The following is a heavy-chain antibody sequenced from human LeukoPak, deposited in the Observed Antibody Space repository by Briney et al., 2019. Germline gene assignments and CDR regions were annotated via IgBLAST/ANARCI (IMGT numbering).Heavy chain of an antibody. V-gene: IGHV4-30-4*01. J-gene: IGHJ4*02. D-gene: IGHD6-19*01. CDR1: GGSISSGDYY. CDR2: IYYSGST. CDR3: ARVEGGSGWYYFDY. Sequence: SQTLSLTCTVSGGSISSGDYYWSWIRQPPGKGLEWIGYIYYSGSTYYNPSLKSRVTISVDTSKNQFSLKLSSVTAADTAVYYCARVEGGSGWYYFDYWGQVTLVTVSS.